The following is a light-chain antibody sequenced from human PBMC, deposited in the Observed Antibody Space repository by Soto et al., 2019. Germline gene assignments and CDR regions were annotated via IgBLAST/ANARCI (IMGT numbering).Light chain of an antibody. CDR2: GAP. CDR3: HHYGGSQYT. J-gene: IGKJ2*01. V-gene: IGKV3-20*01. CDR1: QTVGSSF. Sequence: EIVLTQSPGTLSLSPGDGATLSCRASQTVGSSFLGWYQQKPGQAPRLIMYGAPNRATGIPDRFTGRGSGTDFTLTISRLDPEDFAVYYCHHYGGSQYTFGQGTKLEI.